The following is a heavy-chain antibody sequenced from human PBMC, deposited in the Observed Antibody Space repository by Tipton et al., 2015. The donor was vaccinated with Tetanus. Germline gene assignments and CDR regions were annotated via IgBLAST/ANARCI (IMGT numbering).Heavy chain of an antibody. CDR2: IKEDGSEM. Sequence: VQLVQSGGGLIQPGGSLRLSCVASGFIVSSHYMSWVRQAPGKGLEWVANIKEDGSEMYYADSVKGRFTISRDNAKNSLYLQMNSLRSEDTAMYFCAKDNSYDASGLGWGQGTLVTVSS. CDR1: GFIVSSHY. CDR3: AKDNSYDASGLG. V-gene: IGHV3-7*03. J-gene: IGHJ4*02. D-gene: IGHD3-22*01.